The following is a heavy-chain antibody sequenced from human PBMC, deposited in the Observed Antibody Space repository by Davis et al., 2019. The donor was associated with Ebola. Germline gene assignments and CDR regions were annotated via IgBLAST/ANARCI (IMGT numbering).Heavy chain of an antibody. CDR3: ARKQKTGDYLGTFDV. Sequence: PGGSLRLSCAASGFTFSIHSMHWVRQAPGKGLEWVSSIPSSSTSNYIFYADSLTGRFTISRDNARNTLYLQMNSLRAEDTAVYYCARKQKTGDYLGTFDVWGQGTMVTVSS. CDR1: GFTFSIHS. J-gene: IGHJ3*01. CDR2: IPSSSTSNYI. D-gene: IGHD7-27*01. V-gene: IGHV3-21*01.